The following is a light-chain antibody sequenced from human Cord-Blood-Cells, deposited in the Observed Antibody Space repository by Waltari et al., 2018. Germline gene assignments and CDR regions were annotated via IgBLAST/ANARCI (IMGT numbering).Light chain of an antibody. J-gene: IGKJ1*01. CDR1: QSISSY. V-gene: IGKV1-39*01. CDR2: AAS. CDR3: QQYNSYSGWT. Sequence: IQMPQSPPSLSASVGDRVTITCRASQSISSYLNWYQQKPGKAPKLLLYAASSLRSGVPSRFSGSGSGTEFTLTISSLQPDDFATYYCQQYNSYSGWTFGQGTKVEIK.